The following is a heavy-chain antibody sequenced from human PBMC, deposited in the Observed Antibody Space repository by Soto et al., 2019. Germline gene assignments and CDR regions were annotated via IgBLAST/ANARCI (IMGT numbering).Heavy chain of an antibody. CDR1: GGTFSSYS. D-gene: IGHD3-22*01. V-gene: IGHV1-69*13. Sequence: ASVKVSCKASGGTFSSYSISWVLQAPGQGLEWMGGIIPIFGTANYEQKFQGRVTITADESTSTAYMELSSLRSEDTAVYYCARGGYDSSGYYRAMYFDYWGQGTLVTVPQ. CDR3: ARGGYDSSGYYRAMYFDY. J-gene: IGHJ4*02. CDR2: IIPIFGTA.